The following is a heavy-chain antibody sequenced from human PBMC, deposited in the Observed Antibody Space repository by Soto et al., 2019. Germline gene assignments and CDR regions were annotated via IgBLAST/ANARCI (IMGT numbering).Heavy chain of an antibody. CDR2: IKSKTDGGTT. CDR3: TTDPKDYYDSSGYQDAFDI. J-gene: IGHJ3*02. D-gene: IGHD3-22*01. V-gene: IGHV3-15*07. Sequence: GGSLRLSCAASGFTFSNAWMNWVRQAPGKGLEWVGRIKSKTDGGTTDYAAPVKGRFTTSRDDSKNTLYLQMNSLKTEDTAVYYCTTDPKDYYDSSGYQDAFDIWGQGTMVTVSS. CDR1: GFTFSNAW.